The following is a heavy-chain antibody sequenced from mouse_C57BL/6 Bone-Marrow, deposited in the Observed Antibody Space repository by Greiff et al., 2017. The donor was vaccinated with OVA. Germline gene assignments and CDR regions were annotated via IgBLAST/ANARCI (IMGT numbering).Heavy chain of an antibody. V-gene: IGHV14-4*01. J-gene: IGHJ2*01. Sequence: EVKLQESGAELVRPGASVKLSCTASGFNIKDDYMHWVKQRPEQGLEWIGWIDPENGDIEYASTFQGKATISADTSSNTAYLQLSSLTSEDTAVDYCTTLITTVVRCDYWGQGTTLTVSS. D-gene: IGHD1-1*01. CDR1: GFNIKDDY. CDR2: IDPENGDI. CDR3: TTLITTVVRCDY.